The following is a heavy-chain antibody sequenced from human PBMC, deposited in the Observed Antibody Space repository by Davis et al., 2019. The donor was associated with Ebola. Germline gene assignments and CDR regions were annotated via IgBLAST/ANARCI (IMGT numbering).Heavy chain of an antibody. V-gene: IGHV1-18*04. CDR3: ARGRSSSWLDY. D-gene: IGHD6-13*01. CDR2: ISAYNGNT. Sequence: ASVKVSCKASGYTFTSYGITWVRQAPGQGLEWMGWISAYNGNTNYAQKLQGRVTMTTDTSTSTAYMELSRLRSDDTVVYYCARGRSSSWLDYWGQGTLVTVSS. CDR1: GYTFTSYG. J-gene: IGHJ4*02.